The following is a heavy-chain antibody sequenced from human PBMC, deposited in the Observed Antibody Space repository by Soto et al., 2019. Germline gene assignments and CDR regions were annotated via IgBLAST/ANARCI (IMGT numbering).Heavy chain of an antibody. CDR3: ARGSGYYDSSGYFDY. V-gene: IGHV3-11*05. J-gene: IGHJ4*02. CDR1: GFSFSDYY. CDR2: ISGSSTYT. Sequence: GGSRRLSCAASGFSFSDYYMTWIRQAPGKGLEWVSYISGSSTYTKYADSVKGRFTISRDNAKNSLYLQMNSLRAEDTAVYYCARGSGYYDSSGYFDYWGQGT. D-gene: IGHD3-22*01.